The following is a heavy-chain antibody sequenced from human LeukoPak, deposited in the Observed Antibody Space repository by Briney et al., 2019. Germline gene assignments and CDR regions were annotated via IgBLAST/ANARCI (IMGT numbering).Heavy chain of an antibody. CDR1: GFTFSNYW. V-gene: IGHV3-7*03. CDR2: IKGDGSYK. D-gene: IGHD3-22*01. Sequence: PGGSLRLSCAASGFTFSNYWMSWVGQAPGKGLEWVANIKGDGSYKYYVDSVKGRFTISRDNAKSSVYLQMNTLRAEDTAVYYCATSADSSGNDWGQGTLVTVSS. CDR3: ATSADSSGND. J-gene: IGHJ4*02.